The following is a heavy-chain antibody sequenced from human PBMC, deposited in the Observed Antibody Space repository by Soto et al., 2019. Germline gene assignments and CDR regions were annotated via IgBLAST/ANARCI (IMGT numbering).Heavy chain of an antibody. D-gene: IGHD3-9*01. CDR1: GFTFSSYA. J-gene: IGHJ6*03. V-gene: IGHV3-23*01. Sequence: EVQLLESGGGLVQPGGSLRLSCAASGFTFSSYAMSWVRQAPGKGLEWVSAISGSGGSTYYADSVKGRSTISRDNSKNTLDLQIHSLRAEVTAVYFCAKDEDILPGYVGIYYYYYYMYVWGIGTTVTVSS. CDR3: AKDEDILPGYVGIYYYYYYMYV. CDR2: ISGSGGST.